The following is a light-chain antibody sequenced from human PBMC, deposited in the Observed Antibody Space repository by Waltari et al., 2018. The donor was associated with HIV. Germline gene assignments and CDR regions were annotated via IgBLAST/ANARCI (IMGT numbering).Light chain of an antibody. CDR1: QSIRTS. J-gene: IGKJ2*01. Sequence: DIQMTQSPSSLSASVGDTVTLTCRASQSIRTSLNWYQHKPGTAPKLLIYAASSLQSGVPPRFSGSGSGTDFTLTINSLQDEDFATYYCQQSDSVPRTFGQGTKLEVK. CDR3: QQSDSVPRT. CDR2: AAS. V-gene: IGKV1-39*01.